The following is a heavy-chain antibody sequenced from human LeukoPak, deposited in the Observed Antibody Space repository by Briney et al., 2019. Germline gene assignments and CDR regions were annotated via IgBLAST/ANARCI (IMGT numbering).Heavy chain of an antibody. D-gene: IGHD3-22*01. CDR1: GGSISSYY. Sequence: SETLSLTCTVSGGSISSYYWSWIRQPAGKGLEWIGRIYTSGSTTYNPSLKSRVTMSVDTSKNQFSLKLSSVTAADTAVYYCASSSGYYSGDAFDIWGQGTMVTVSS. V-gene: IGHV4-4*07. CDR3: ASSSGYYSGDAFDI. J-gene: IGHJ3*02. CDR2: IYTSGST.